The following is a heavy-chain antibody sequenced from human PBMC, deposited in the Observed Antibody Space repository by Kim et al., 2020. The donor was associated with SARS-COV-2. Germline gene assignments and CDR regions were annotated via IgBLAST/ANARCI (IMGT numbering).Heavy chain of an antibody. CDR3: ARNNALDI. CDR2: SEHT. V-gene: IGHV4-59*01. Sequence: SEHTNSNPPLKSRATISLDTSKNQFSLKLNSVTAADTAVYYCARNNALDIWGQGTMVTVSS. J-gene: IGHJ3*02.